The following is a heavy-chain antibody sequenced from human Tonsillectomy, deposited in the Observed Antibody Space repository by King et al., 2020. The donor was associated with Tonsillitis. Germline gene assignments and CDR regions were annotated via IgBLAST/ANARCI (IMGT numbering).Heavy chain of an antibody. J-gene: IGHJ5*02. D-gene: IGHD6-13*01. Sequence: QLVQSGAEVKKPGESLKISCKGSGYSFTSYWIAWVRQMPGKGLEWMGIIYPGDSDTRYSPSLQGQVTISAAKSISTAYLQWSSLMASDTAIYYCARIAAARNWFDPWGQGTLVTVSS. CDR1: GYSFTSYW. CDR3: ARIAAARNWFDP. CDR2: IYPGDSDT. V-gene: IGHV5-51*01.